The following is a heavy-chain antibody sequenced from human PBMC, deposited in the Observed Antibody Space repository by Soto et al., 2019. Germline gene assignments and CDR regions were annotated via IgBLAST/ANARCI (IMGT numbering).Heavy chain of an antibody. J-gene: IGHJ4*02. Sequence: TGGSQSLSCGAAGCTFSSYGMHWVRQAPGKGLEWVAVISYDGSNKYYADSVKGRFTISRDNSKNTLYLQMNSLRAEDTAVYYCAKDLQPNYYYDSSGYFDYWGQGTLVTVSS. CDR2: ISYDGSNK. CDR1: GCTFSSYG. V-gene: IGHV3-30*18. CDR3: AKDLQPNYYYDSSGYFDY. D-gene: IGHD3-22*01.